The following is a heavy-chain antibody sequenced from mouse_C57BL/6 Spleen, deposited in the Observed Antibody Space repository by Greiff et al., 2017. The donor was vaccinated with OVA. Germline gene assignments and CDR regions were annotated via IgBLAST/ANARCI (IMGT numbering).Heavy chain of an antibody. V-gene: IGHV1-55*01. CDR1: GYTFTSYW. Sequence: QVQLKQPGAELVKPGASVKMSCKASGYTFTSYWITWVKQRPGQGLEWIGDIYPGSGSTNYNEKFKSKATLTVDTSSSTAYMQLSSLTSEDSAVYYCARGIGGTYDAMDYWGQGTSVTVSS. J-gene: IGHJ4*01. CDR2: IYPGSGST. CDR3: ARGIGGTYDAMDY.